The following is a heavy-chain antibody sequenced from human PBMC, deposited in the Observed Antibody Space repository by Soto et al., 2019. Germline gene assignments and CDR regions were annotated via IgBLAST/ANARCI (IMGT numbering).Heavy chain of an antibody. CDR3: ARPVEPFYYSGMDV. CDR1: GFTFSTYA. Sequence: GGSLRLSCAAAGFTFSTYAMEWVRQAPGKGLVWVALISYDGSEKYYADSVQGRFTVSRDNSKNTLYLQMNSLRPEDTAVYYCARPVEPFYYSGMDVWGQGTTVTVSS. J-gene: IGHJ6*02. CDR2: ISYDGSEK. V-gene: IGHV3-30-3*01.